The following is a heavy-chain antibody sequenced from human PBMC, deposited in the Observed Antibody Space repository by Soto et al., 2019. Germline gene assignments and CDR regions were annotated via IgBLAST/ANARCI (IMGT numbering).Heavy chain of an antibody. Sequence: PSETLSLTCTVSGGSISSYYWSWIRQPPGKGLEWIGYIYYSGSTNYNPSLKSRVTISVDTSKNQFSLKLSSVTAADTAVYYCARHRYYYGSGSYYFDYRGQGTLVTVSS. J-gene: IGHJ4*02. CDR3: ARHRYYYGSGSYYFDY. CDR2: IYYSGST. CDR1: GGSISSYY. V-gene: IGHV4-59*08. D-gene: IGHD3-10*01.